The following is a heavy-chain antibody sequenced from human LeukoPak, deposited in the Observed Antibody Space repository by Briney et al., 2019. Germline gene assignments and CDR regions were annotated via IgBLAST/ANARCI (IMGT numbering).Heavy chain of an antibody. V-gene: IGHV3-20*04. CDR3: AKPEGAYYYDSSGYWTLDY. CDR1: AFTFDDYG. J-gene: IGHJ4*02. D-gene: IGHD3-22*01. Sequence: PGGSLRLSCTASAFTFDDYGMSWVRQAPGKGLEWVSGINWNGGGTGYADSVKGRFTISRDNAKNSLYLQMNSLRAEDTALYYCAKPEGAYYYDSSGYWTLDYWGQGTLVTVSS. CDR2: INWNGGGT.